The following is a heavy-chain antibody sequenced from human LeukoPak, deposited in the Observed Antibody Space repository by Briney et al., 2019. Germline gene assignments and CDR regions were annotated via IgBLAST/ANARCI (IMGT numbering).Heavy chain of an antibody. J-gene: IGHJ3*02. CDR3: AIRGYSYGPSAFDI. V-gene: IGHV1-2*02. D-gene: IGHD5-18*01. CDR1: GYTFTGYY. Sequence: ASVKVSCNASGYTFTGYYMHWVRQAPGQRLEWMGWINPNSGGTNYAQKFQGRVTMTRDTSISTAYMELSRLRSDDTAVYYCAIRGYSYGPSAFDIWGQGTMVTVSS. CDR2: INPNSGGT.